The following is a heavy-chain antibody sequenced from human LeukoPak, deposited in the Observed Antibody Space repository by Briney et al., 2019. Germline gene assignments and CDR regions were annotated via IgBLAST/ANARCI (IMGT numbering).Heavy chain of an antibody. J-gene: IGHJ5*02. Sequence: GASVTVSFTASGYTFTIYYMHWVRQAPGQGLEWMGIINPSGGSTSYAQKFQGRVTMTRDTSTSTVYMELSSLRSEDTAVYYCARDVAGAVVVVAANWFDPWGQGTLVTVSS. V-gene: IGHV1-46*01. D-gene: IGHD2-15*01. CDR3: ARDVAGAVVVVAANWFDP. CDR2: INPSGGST. CDR1: GYTFTIYY.